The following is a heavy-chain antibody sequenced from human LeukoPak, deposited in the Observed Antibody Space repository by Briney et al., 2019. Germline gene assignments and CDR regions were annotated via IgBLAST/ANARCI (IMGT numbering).Heavy chain of an antibody. CDR3: ARDYLGFGESGFDY. Sequence: GGSLRLSCAVSGFSFSDHNMNWVRQAPGKGLEWVAFISSRSNYIYYADSLKGRVTVSRDNARNSLFLQMTSLRAEDTAVYYCARDYLGFGESGFDYWGQGAQVIVSS. D-gene: IGHD3-10*01. V-gene: IGHV3-21*01. CDR2: ISSRSNYI. CDR1: GFSFSDHN. J-gene: IGHJ4*02.